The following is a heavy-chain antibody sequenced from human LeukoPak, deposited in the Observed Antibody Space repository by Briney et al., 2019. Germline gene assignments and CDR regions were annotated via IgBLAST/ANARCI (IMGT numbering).Heavy chain of an antibody. CDR3: ARGYSSSWTGDYYFDY. CDR2: IYHSGST. D-gene: IGHD6-13*01. CDR1: GGSISSGGYS. V-gene: IGHV4-30-2*01. J-gene: IGHJ4*02. Sequence: SETLSLTCAVSGGSISSGGYSWSWIRQPPGKGLEWIGYIYHSGSTYYNPSFKSRVTISVDRSKNQFSLKLSSVTAADTAVYYCARGYSSSWTGDYYFDYWGQGTLVTVSS.